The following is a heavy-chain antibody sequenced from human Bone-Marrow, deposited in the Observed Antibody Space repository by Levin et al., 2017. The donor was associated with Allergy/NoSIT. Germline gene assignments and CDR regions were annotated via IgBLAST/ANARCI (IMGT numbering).Heavy chain of an antibody. CDR2: IYSVGTT. Sequence: GESLKISCAVSGFTVSNNYMSWVRQAPGAGLEWVSLIYSVGTTYYADSVKGRFTISRDNSRNTLYLQMNSLRAEDTAVYYCTGGPSGVRGWGQGTLVPVSS. CDR1: GFTVSNNY. J-gene: IGHJ4*02. D-gene: IGHD3-16*01. CDR3: TGGPSGVRG. V-gene: IGHV3-53*01.